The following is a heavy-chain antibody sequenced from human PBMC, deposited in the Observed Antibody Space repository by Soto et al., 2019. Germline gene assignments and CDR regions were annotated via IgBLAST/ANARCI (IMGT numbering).Heavy chain of an antibody. V-gene: IGHV1-69*13. Sequence: SVKVSCKASGGSFSSFGISWVRQAPGQGLEWMGASIPVFGRPTYAQRFRGRLTITEDESTNTVYLEVIDLSSEDTAVYYCAREGSGYNLWGHGNQVTV. J-gene: IGHJ1*01. CDR2: SIPVFGRP. CDR3: AREGSGYNL. CDR1: GGSFSSFG. D-gene: IGHD5-12*01.